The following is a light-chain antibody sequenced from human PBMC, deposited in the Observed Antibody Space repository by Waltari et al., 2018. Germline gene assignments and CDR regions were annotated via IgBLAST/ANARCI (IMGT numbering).Light chain of an antibody. V-gene: IGKV1-12*01. J-gene: IGKJ1*01. CDR2: AAS. Sequence: IQMTQSPSSVSASVGDRATITCRARQGISSWLAWYQQKPGKAPRLLIYAASALQSGVPSRFSGSGSELHFTLTINNLQPEDFATYYCQQANSFPWTFGQGTKVEIK. CDR1: QGISSW. CDR3: QQANSFPWT.